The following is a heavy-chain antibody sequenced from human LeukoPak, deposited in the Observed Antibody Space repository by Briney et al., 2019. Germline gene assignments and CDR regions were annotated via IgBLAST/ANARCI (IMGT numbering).Heavy chain of an antibody. Sequence: VASVRVSCKASGGTFSSYAISWVRQAPGQGLEWMGGIIPIFGTANYAQKFQGRVTITADESTSTAYMELSSLRSEDTAVYYCAREYQPLKHSMVRGVINYGMDVWGQGTTVTVSS. D-gene: IGHD3-10*01. CDR1: GGTFSSYA. CDR2: IIPIFGTA. V-gene: IGHV1-69*13. CDR3: AREYQPLKHSMVRGVINYGMDV. J-gene: IGHJ6*02.